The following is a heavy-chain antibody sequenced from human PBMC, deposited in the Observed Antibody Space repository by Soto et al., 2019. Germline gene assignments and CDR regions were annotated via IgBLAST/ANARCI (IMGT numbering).Heavy chain of an antibody. V-gene: IGHV4-31*03. CDR1: GGSIISGGYY. D-gene: IGHD2-2*01. Sequence: SETLSLTCTVSGGSIISGGYYWSWIRQHPGKGLEWIGYIYYSGSTYYNPSLKSRVTISVDTSKNQFSLKLSSVTAADTAVYYCARDGVGYCSSTSCPGDYYYYGMDVWGQGTTVTVSS. CDR2: IYYSGST. CDR3: ARDGVGYCSSTSCPGDYYYYGMDV. J-gene: IGHJ6*02.